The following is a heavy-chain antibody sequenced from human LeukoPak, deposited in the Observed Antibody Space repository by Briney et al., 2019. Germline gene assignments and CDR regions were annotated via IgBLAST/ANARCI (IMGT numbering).Heavy chain of an antibody. V-gene: IGHV1-69*13. Sequence: SVKVSCKASGGTFSSYAISWVRQAPGQGLEWMGGIIPIFGTANYAQKFQGRVTITADESTSTAYMELSSLRSEDTAVYYCARNGGIAVAGTFSAFDIWGQGTMVTVSS. D-gene: IGHD6-19*01. J-gene: IGHJ3*02. CDR3: ARNGGIAVAGTFSAFDI. CDR1: GGTFSSYA. CDR2: IIPIFGTA.